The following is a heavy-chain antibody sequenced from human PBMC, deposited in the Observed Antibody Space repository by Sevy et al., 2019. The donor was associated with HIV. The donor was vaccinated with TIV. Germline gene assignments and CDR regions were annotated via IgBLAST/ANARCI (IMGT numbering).Heavy chain of an antibody. CDR2: LSFGWGKI. CDR3: AREGCTKPHDY. D-gene: IGHD2-8*01. V-gene: IGHV3-23*01. CDR1: GFDFSIYS. Sequence: GSLRLSCAASGFDFSIYSMSWVRQAPGKGLEWVSTLSFGWGKINYADSVKGRFTISRDNSKSSVYLQMNNMRVEDTAVYYCAREGCTKPHDYWGQGTLVTVSS. J-gene: IGHJ4*02.